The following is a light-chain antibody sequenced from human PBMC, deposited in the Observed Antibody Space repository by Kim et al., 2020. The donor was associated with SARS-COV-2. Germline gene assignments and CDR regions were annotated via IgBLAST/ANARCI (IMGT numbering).Light chain of an antibody. CDR1: NFRSYY. Sequence: SSELTQDPAVSVALGQTVTITCQGDNFRSYYASWYQQKPGQAPVLVIYGKNNRPSGIPDRFSGSSSGNTASLTITGAQAEDEADYYCNSRDSSGSPVVFGGGTQLTVL. V-gene: IGLV3-19*01. J-gene: IGLJ2*01. CDR2: GKN. CDR3: NSRDSSGSPVV.